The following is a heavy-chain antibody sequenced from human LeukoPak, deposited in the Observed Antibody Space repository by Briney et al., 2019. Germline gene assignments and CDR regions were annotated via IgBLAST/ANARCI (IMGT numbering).Heavy chain of an antibody. CDR2: LNAGNENT. J-gene: IGHJ4*02. Sequence: GASVKVSCKASGYTFSRYGMHWVRQAPGQSLEWMGWLNAGNENTKYSQKFQGRVSITRDTSASTAYMELSSLTSEDTAVYYCARGGATPTRYYFDYWGQGTLVTVSS. CDR3: ARGGATPTRYYFDY. V-gene: IGHV1-3*01. D-gene: IGHD1-26*01. CDR1: GYTFSRYG.